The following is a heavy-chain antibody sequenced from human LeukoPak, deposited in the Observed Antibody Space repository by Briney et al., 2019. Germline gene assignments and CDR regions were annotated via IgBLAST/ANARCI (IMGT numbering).Heavy chain of an antibody. D-gene: IGHD6-13*01. V-gene: IGHV3-7*01. Sequence: GGSLRLSCATSGFTFSSYWMSWVRQAPGKGLEWVANIKQDGSEKYYVDSVKGRFTISRDNSKNTLYLQMNSLRAEDTAVYYCARDRRGYDYWGQGTLVTVSS. CDR3: ARDRRGYDY. CDR1: GFTFSSYW. J-gene: IGHJ4*02. CDR2: IKQDGSEK.